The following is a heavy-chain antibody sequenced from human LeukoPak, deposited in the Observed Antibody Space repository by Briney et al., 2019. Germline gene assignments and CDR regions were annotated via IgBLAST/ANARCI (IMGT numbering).Heavy chain of an antibody. CDR1: GGSISSYY. V-gene: IGHV4-59*12. J-gene: IGHJ6*02. CDR3: ARDGPHYYYGMDV. CDR2: IYYSGST. Sequence: SETLSLTCTVSGGSISSYYWSWIRQPPGKGLEWIGYIYYSGSTYYNPSHKSRVTISVDTSKNQFSLKLSSVTAADTAVYYCARDGPHYYYGMDVWSQGTTVTVSS.